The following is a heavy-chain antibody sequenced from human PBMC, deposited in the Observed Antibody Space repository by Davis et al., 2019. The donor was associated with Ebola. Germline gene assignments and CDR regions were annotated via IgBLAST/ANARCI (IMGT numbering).Heavy chain of an antibody. CDR3: ARAGAQWVIYYYLDY. CDR1: RVTSTTNW. Sequence: GESLKISCAASRVTSTTNWIHWVRQAPGKGLVWVSRINPDGTKTGYADSVRGRFTISRDNSMNSLYLQMSSLRTEDTALYYCARAGAQWVIYYYLDYWGQGTQVTVSS. J-gene: IGHJ4*02. CDR2: INPDGTKT. V-gene: IGHV3-74*01. D-gene: IGHD6-19*01.